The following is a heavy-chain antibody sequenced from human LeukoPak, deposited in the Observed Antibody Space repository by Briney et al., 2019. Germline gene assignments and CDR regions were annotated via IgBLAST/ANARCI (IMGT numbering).Heavy chain of an antibody. Sequence: QSGGSLRLSCAASGFTFSSYAMHWVRQAPGKGLEWVAVISYDGSNKYYADSVKGRFTISRDNSKNTLYLQMNSLRAEDTAVYYCARDLEVYWGQGTLVTVSS. CDR2: ISYDGSNK. CDR3: ARDLEVY. J-gene: IGHJ4*02. V-gene: IGHV3-30-3*01. CDR1: GFTFSSYA.